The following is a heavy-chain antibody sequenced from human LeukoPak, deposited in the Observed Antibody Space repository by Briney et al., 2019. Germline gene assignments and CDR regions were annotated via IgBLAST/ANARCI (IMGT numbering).Heavy chain of an antibody. CDR2: INPNSGGR. J-gene: IGHJ4*02. Sequence: GGSVKVSCKASGYTFTGYYMHWVRQAPGQGLEWMGWINPNSGGRNYAQKFQGRVTMTRDTSISTAYMEMSRLRSDDTAVYYCARGLGNDGIFDYWGQGTLVTVSS. D-gene: IGHD1-1*01. V-gene: IGHV1-2*02. CDR1: GYTFTGYY. CDR3: ARGLGNDGIFDY.